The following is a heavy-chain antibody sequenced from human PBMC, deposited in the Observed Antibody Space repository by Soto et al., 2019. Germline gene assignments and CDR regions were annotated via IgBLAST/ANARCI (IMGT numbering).Heavy chain of an antibody. CDR3: ATEVLLKYSGWPTYYFDY. V-gene: IGHV1-24*01. Sequence: KGLEWMGGFDPEDGETIYAQKFQGRVTMTEDTSTDTAYMELSSLRSEDTAVYYCATEVLLKYSGWPTYYFDYWGQGTLVTVSS. J-gene: IGHJ4*02. D-gene: IGHD6-19*01. CDR2: FDPEDGET.